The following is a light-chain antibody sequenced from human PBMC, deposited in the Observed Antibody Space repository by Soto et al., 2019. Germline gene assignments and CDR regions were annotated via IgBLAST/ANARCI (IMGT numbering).Light chain of an antibody. J-gene: IGLJ1*01. Sequence: QSALTQPASVSASPGQSIAISCTGTSSDVGGYNYVSWYQQHPGKAPKLMIYDVSYRPSGVSNRFSGSKSGNTASLTISGLQAEDEADYYCSSYTSSTTYFFGTGTQLTVL. CDR2: DVS. CDR3: SSYTSSTTYF. CDR1: SSDVGGYNY. V-gene: IGLV2-14*01.